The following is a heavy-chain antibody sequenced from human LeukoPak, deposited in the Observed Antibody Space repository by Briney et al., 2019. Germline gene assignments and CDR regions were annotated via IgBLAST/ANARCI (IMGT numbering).Heavy chain of an antibody. CDR3: ARGRYCSADICSGGDAFDI. CDR2: IYTRGST. V-gene: IGHV4-4*07. Sequence: SETLSLTCTVSGVSINNYYWSWIRQPAGKGLEWIGRIYTRGSTNYNPSLRSRVIMSVDTSKNQFSLMLSSVTAADTAIDYCARGRYCSADICSGGDAFDIWGQGTMVSVSS. D-gene: IGHD2-15*01. J-gene: IGHJ3*02. CDR1: GVSINNYY.